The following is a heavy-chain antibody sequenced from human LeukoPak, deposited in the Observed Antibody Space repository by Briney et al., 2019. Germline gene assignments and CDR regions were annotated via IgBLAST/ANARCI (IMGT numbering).Heavy chain of an antibody. V-gene: IGHV1-69*13. CDR2: IIPIFGTA. CDR1: GGTFSSYA. Sequence: ASVKVSCKASGGTFSSYAISWVRQAPGQGLEWMGGIIPIFGTANYAQKFQGRVTITADDSTSTAYMELSSLRSEDTAVYYCARDHEGDFWSGYYDYWGQGTLVTVSS. J-gene: IGHJ4*02. CDR3: ARDHEGDFWSGYYDY. D-gene: IGHD3-3*01.